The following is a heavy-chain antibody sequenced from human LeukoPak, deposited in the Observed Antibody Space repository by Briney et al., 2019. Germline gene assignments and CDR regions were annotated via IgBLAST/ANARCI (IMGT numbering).Heavy chain of an antibody. CDR1: GYTFTNYG. J-gene: IGHJ3*01. CDR2: ISTDNSNT. CDR3: ARGDDAFDF. V-gene: IGHV1-18*01. Sequence: ASVKVSCKASGYTFTNYGLIWVRQAPGQGLEWMGWISTDNSNTNSVQKLQGRVTLTMDTSTTTAYMELRSLRSDDTAVYYCARGDDAFDFWGQGTMVTVSS.